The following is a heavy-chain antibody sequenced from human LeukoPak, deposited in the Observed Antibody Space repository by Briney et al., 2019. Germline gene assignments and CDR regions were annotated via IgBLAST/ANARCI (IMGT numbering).Heavy chain of an antibody. Sequence: SETLALTCAVYGVSFSCYYCGWSRQPPGKGLGGVGGFNHSGSTNYNPSLKSRVTISVDTSKNQFSLKLSSVTAADTAVYYCARAIVVVPAASSGFDYWGQGTLVTVSS. CDR1: GVSFSCYY. J-gene: IGHJ4*02. V-gene: IGHV4-34*01. CDR3: ARAIVVVPAASSGFDY. D-gene: IGHD2-2*01. CDR2: FNHSGST.